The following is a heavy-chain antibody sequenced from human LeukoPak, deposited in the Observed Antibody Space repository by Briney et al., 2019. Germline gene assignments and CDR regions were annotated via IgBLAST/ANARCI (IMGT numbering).Heavy chain of an antibody. CDR3: ARASEDYYYYYMDV. Sequence: SETLSLTCAVYGGSFSGYYWSWIRQPPGKGLQWIGYIYYSGSTIYNPSLKSRVTISVDTSKNQFSLKLSSVTAADTAVYYCARASEDYYYYYMDVWGKGTTVTVSS. CDR1: GGSFSGYY. D-gene: IGHD1-14*01. J-gene: IGHJ6*03. V-gene: IGHV4-59*01. CDR2: IYYSGST.